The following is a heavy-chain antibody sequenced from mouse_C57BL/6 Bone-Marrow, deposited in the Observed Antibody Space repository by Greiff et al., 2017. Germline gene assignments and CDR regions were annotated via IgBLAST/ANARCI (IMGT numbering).Heavy chain of an antibody. CDR2: IYPRSGNT. Sequence: QVQLKESGAELARPGASVKLSCKASGYTFTSYGISWVKQRTGQGLEWIGEIYPRSGNTYYNEKFKGKATLTADKSSSTAYMQLNSLTSEDSAVYFCARGRQNYWGQGTTLTVSS. V-gene: IGHV1-81*01. D-gene: IGHD3-2*01. CDR1: GYTFTSYG. CDR3: ARGRQNY. J-gene: IGHJ2*01.